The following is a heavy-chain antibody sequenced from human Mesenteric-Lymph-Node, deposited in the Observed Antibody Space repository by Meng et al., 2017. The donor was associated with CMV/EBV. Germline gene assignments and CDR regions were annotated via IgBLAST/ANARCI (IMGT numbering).Heavy chain of an antibody. CDR3: ARAPGGVSPGTFYYGMDV. V-gene: IGHV1-69*05. Sequence: SVKVSCKASGGTFSSYAISWVRQAPGQGLEWMGGIIPIFGTANYAQKFQGRVTITTDESTSTAYMELSSLRSEDTAVYYCARAPGGVSPGTFYYGMDVWGQGTMVTVSS. D-gene: IGHD3-16*01. J-gene: IGHJ6*02. CDR2: IIPIFGTA. CDR1: GGTFSSYA.